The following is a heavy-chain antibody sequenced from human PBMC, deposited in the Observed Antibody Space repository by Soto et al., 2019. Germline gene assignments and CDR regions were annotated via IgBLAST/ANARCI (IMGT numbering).Heavy chain of an antibody. D-gene: IGHD5-12*01. Sequence: EVQLLESGGGLVQPGGSLRLSCAASGFTFSSYAMSWVRQAPGKGLEWVSAISGSGGSTYYADSVKGRFTISRDNSKNTLYLQMNSLRAEDTAVYYCAKGHASNIVATLYFDYWGQGTLVTVSS. CDR3: AKGHASNIVATLYFDY. CDR1: GFTFSSYA. J-gene: IGHJ4*02. V-gene: IGHV3-23*01. CDR2: ISGSGGST.